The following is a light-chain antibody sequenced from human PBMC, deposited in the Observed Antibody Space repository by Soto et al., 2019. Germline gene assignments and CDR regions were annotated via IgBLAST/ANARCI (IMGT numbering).Light chain of an antibody. J-gene: IGLJ1*01. CDR2: DVS. CDR1: SSDVGSYNR. V-gene: IGLV2-18*02. CDR3: SSYTSSSTYV. Sequence: QSALTQPPSVSGSPGQSVTISCTGTSSDVGSYNRVSWYQQPPGTAPKLMIYDVSNRPSGVPDRFSGSKSGNTASLTISGXXXXXXADYYCSSYTSSSTYVFGTGTKLTVL.